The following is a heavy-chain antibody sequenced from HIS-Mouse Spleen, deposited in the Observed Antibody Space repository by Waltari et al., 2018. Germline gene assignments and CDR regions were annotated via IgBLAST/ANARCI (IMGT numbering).Heavy chain of an antibody. Sequence: QVQLVQSGAEVKKPGASVKVSCKASGYTFTGYYMHWVRQAPGQGLEWMGWINPNSGGTNYAQKFQGRVTMTRDTSISTAYMELSRLRSDDTAVYYCARSLSGNSSGVYYYYYGMDVWGQGTTVTVSS. J-gene: IGHJ6*02. CDR3: ARSLSGNSSGVYYYYYGMDV. V-gene: IGHV1-2*02. CDR2: INPNSGGT. CDR1: GYTFTGYY. D-gene: IGHD2-21*02.